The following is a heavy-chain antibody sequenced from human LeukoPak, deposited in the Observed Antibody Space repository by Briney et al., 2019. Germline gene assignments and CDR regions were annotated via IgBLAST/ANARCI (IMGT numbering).Heavy chain of an antibody. Sequence: GASVKVSCKVSGCTLTELSMHWVRQAPGKGLEWMGGFDPEDGETIYAQKFQGRVTMTEDTSTDTAYMELSSLRSEDTAVYYCATSSWTHYYDSSGYYSHDAFDIWGQGTMVTVSS. CDR1: GCTLTELS. V-gene: IGHV1-24*01. D-gene: IGHD3-22*01. CDR3: ATSSWTHYYDSSGYYSHDAFDI. J-gene: IGHJ3*02. CDR2: FDPEDGET.